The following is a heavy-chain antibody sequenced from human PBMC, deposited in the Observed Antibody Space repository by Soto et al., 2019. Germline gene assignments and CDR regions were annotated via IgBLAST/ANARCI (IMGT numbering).Heavy chain of an antibody. J-gene: IGHJ4*02. V-gene: IGHV4-59*01. Sequence: PSETLSLTCTVSGGSLSRYYWSWIRQPPGQGLEWIGHIYYSGSTSYNPSLNSRVTISVVTSKNQFSLKLSSVTAADTAVYYCARFGIGSTKNPTFDYWGQGALVTVSS. CDR2: IYYSGST. CDR3: ARFGIGSTKNPTFDY. CDR1: GGSLSRYY. D-gene: IGHD1-26*01.